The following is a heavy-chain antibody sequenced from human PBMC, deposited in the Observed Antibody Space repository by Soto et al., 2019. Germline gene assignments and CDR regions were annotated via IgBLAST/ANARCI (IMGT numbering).Heavy chain of an antibody. Sequence: QVQLVKSGAEVKQPGASVKLSCKASGYTFTTYYIHWVRQAPGQGLEWMGMINPTGASTSYAQKFQGRVTMTRDTSTSTVYMELSSLRSEDTAVYYCARNDNSGLDYWGQGPLVTVSS. J-gene: IGHJ4*02. CDR3: ARNDNSGLDY. CDR1: GYTFTTYY. CDR2: INPTGAST. D-gene: IGHD3-22*01. V-gene: IGHV1-46*01.